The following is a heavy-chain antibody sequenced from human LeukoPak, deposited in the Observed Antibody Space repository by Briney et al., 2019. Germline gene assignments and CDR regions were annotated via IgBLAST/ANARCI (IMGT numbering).Heavy chain of an antibody. J-gene: IGHJ4*02. CDR3: ARLHYYGSGSYPDY. CDR2: ISSSSSYI. Sequence: GGSLRLSCVASGFTFSSYSVNWVRQAPGKGLEWVSYISSSSSYIYYADSVKGRFTISRDNAKNSLYLQMNSLRAEDTAVYYCARLHYYGSGSYPDYWGQGTLVTVSS. CDR1: GFTFSSYS. D-gene: IGHD3-10*01. V-gene: IGHV3-21*01.